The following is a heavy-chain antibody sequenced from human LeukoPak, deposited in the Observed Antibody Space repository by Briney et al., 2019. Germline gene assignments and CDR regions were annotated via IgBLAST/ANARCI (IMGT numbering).Heavy chain of an antibody. CDR2: IIPIFGTA. Sequence: SVKVSCKASGGTFFSYAISWVRQAPGQGLEWVGGIIPIFGTANYVQKFQDRVTITADESTSTAYMELSSLRSEDTAVYYCARGITGPKSPTFRYYYYYMDVWGKGTTVTVSS. D-gene: IGHD1/OR15-1a*01. J-gene: IGHJ6*03. CDR1: GGTFFSYA. CDR3: ARGITGPKSPTFRYYYYYMDV. V-gene: IGHV1-69*01.